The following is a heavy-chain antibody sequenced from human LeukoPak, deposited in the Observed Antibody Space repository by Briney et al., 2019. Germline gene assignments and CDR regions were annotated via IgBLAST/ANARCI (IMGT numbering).Heavy chain of an antibody. Sequence: GGSLRLSCAASGFTFSGYWMAWVRLAPGKGLEWVANIKEDGSEKHYADSVKGRFTISRDNAKNSLYLQMDTLRFEDTAVYYCACTIAVGYWGQGTLVTVSS. CDR2: IKEDGSEK. V-gene: IGHV3-7*01. CDR1: GFTFSGYW. CDR3: ACTIAVGY. J-gene: IGHJ4*02. D-gene: IGHD6-19*01.